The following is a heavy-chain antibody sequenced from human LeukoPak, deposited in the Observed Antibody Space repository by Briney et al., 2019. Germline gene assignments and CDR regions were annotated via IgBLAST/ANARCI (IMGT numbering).Heavy chain of an antibody. CDR2: ISGSGGST. Sequence: GGSLRLSCAASGFTFSSYAMSWVRQAPGKGLEWVSAISGSGGSTYYADSVKGRFTISRDNSKNTLYLQMNSLRAEDTAVYYCAKSGGPGYYDLPGSYYFDYWGQGTLVTVSS. CDR3: AKSGGPGYYDLPGSYYFDY. V-gene: IGHV3-23*01. J-gene: IGHJ4*02. CDR1: GFTFSSYA. D-gene: IGHD3-22*01.